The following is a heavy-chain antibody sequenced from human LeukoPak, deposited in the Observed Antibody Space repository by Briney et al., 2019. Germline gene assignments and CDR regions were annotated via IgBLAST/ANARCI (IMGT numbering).Heavy chain of an antibody. V-gene: IGHV1-2*02. CDR3: ARASYYYDSSGFDY. CDR2: INPNSGGT. Sequence: ASVKVSCKASGYTFTGYYMHWVRQAPGQGLEWMGWINPNSGGTNYAQKFQGRVTMTRDTSISTAYMELSSLRSEDTAVYYCARASYYYDSSGFDYWGQGTLVTVSS. J-gene: IGHJ4*02. D-gene: IGHD3-22*01. CDR1: GYTFTGYY.